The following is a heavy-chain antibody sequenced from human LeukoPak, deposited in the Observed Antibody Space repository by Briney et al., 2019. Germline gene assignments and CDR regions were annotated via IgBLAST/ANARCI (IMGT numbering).Heavy chain of an antibody. J-gene: IGHJ3*02. CDR3: ASGCSFGDSEPTGAFDI. V-gene: IGHV4-34*01. Sequence: SETLSLSCAVYVGSFSDHYWNWIRQPPGKGQEWIGEINHSGSTKYNPSLKSRVTISVDTSKNQFSLKVTSVTAADTAVYYCASGCSFGDSEPTGAFDIWGQGTMVTVPS. CDR1: VGSFSDHY. CDR2: INHSGST. D-gene: IGHD3-10*01.